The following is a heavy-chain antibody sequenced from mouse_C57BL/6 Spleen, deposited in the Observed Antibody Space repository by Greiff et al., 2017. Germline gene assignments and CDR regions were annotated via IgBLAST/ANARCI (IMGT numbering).Heavy chain of an antibody. CDR2: ISSGSSTI. CDR1: GFTFSDYG. J-gene: IGHJ4*01. CDR3: ARLGRGYYAMDY. D-gene: IGHD4-1*01. Sequence: EVHLVESGGGLVKPGGSLKLSCAASGFTFSDYGMHWVRQAPEKGLEWVAYISSGSSTIYYADTVKGRFTISRDNAKNTLFLQMTSLRSEDTAMYYCARLGRGYYAMDYWGQGTSVTVSS. V-gene: IGHV5-17*01.